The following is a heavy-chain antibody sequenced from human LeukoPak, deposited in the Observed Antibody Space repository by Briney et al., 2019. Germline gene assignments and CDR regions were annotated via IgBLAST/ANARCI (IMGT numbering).Heavy chain of an antibody. CDR1: GFTFSSYG. CDR2: ISGSGGST. V-gene: IGHV3-23*01. Sequence: GGSLRLSCAASGFTFSSYGMSWVRQAPGKGLEWVSAISGSGGSTYYADSVKGRFTISRDNSKNTLYLQMNSLRAEDTAVYYCAKDRPDYYDSSGYQDFDYWGQGTLVTVSS. CDR3: AKDRPDYYDSSGYQDFDY. J-gene: IGHJ4*02. D-gene: IGHD3-22*01.